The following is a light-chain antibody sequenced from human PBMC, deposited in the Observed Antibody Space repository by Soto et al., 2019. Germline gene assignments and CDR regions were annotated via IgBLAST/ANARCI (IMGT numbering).Light chain of an antibody. CDR2: EVT. Sequence: QSSLTHPASLSGSPGQSITISCTGTSGDIGSYNRVSWYQQHPGKAPKLIIYEVTDRPSGVSNRFSGSKSGNTASLTISGLQAEDEAKYYCSSYTNINTRACVFGTGTKVT. J-gene: IGLJ1*01. CDR1: SGDIGSYNR. V-gene: IGLV2-14*01. CDR3: SSYTNINTRACV.